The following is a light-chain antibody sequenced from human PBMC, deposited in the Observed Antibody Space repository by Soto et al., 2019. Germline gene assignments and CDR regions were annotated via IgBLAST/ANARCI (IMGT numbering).Light chain of an antibody. Sequence: QSALTQPASVSGSPGQSITISCTGTNSDVGSFDLVSWYQQNPGKAPKVIIYEGNKRPSGVSNRFSGSKSDNTASLTISGLQAEDEADYYCSSYTSISTQVFGGGTKLTVL. CDR3: SSYTSISTQV. CDR2: EGN. CDR1: NSDVGSFDL. J-gene: IGLJ3*02. V-gene: IGLV2-14*02.